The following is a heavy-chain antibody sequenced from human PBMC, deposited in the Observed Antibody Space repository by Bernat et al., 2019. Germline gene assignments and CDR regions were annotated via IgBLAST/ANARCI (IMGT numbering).Heavy chain of an antibody. CDR1: GGTFSSYA. J-gene: IGHJ3*02. CDR2: IIPIFGTA. CDR3: ARSEEGERWHYAFDI. Sequence: QVQLVQSGAEVKKPGSSVKVSCKASGGTFSSYAISWVRQAPGQGLEWMGGIIPIFGTANYAQKFQGRVTITADESTSTAYMELSSLRSEDTAMYYWARSEEGERWHYAFDIWGQGTMVTVSS. D-gene: IGHD6-19*01. V-gene: IGHV1-69*01.